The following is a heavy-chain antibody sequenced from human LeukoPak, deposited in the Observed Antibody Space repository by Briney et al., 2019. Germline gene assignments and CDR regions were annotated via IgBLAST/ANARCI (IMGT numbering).Heavy chain of an antibody. CDR3: AREVGYCSSTSCPSHWNLRAIMKINWFDP. CDR2: NYHSGST. J-gene: IGHJ5*02. D-gene: IGHD2-2*01. V-gene: IGHV4-38-2*02. Sequence: SETLSLTCTVSGYSISSGYYWGWIRQPPGKGLEWIGSNYHSGSTYYNPSLKSRVTISVDTSKNQFSLKLSSVTAADTAVYYCAREVGYCSSTSCPSHWNLRAIMKINWFDPWGQGTLVTVSS. CDR1: GYSISSGYY.